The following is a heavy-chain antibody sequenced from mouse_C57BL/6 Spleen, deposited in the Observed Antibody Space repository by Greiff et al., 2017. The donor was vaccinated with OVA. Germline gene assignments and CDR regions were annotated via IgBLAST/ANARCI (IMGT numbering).Heavy chain of an antibody. Sequence: VQLKQSGPELVKPGASVKIPCKASGYTFTDYNMDWVKQSHGKSLEWIGDINPNNGGTIYNQKFKGKATLTVDKSSSTAYMELRSLTSEDTAVYYCAREGGWLPFAYWGQGTLVTVSA. CDR1: GYTFTDYN. CDR3: AREGGWLPFAY. V-gene: IGHV1-18*01. CDR2: INPNNGGT. D-gene: IGHD2-3*01. J-gene: IGHJ3*01.